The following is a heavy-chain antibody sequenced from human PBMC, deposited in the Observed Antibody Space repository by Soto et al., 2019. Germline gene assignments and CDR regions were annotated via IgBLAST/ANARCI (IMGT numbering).Heavy chain of an antibody. CDR2: IYHSGST. Sequence: SETLSLTCAVSGYSISSSNWWGWIRQPPGKGLEWIGYIYHSGSTYYNPSLKSRVTISVDRSKNQFSLKLSSVTAADTAVYYCARKHYHSSGFDYWGQGTLVTVS. CDR1: GYSISSSNW. V-gene: IGHV4-28*01. J-gene: IGHJ4*02. D-gene: IGHD3-22*01. CDR3: ARKHYHSSGFDY.